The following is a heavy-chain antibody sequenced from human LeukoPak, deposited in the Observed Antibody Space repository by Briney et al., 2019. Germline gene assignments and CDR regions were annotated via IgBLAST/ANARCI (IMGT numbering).Heavy chain of an antibody. Sequence: GASVKVSCKASGYAFTTNGISWVRQAPGQGLEWMGWISTYNGNTNYVQNLQGRVTMTTDTSTNTAYMELRSLRSDDTAVYYCASGSTARYYYDSSGYYRGAVDYWGQGTLVTISS. V-gene: IGHV1-18*01. CDR1: GYAFTTNG. CDR3: ASGSTARYYYDSSGYYRGAVDY. CDR2: ISTYNGNT. D-gene: IGHD3-22*01. J-gene: IGHJ4*02.